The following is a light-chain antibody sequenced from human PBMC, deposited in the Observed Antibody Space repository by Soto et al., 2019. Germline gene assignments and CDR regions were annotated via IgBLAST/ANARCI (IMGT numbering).Light chain of an antibody. J-gene: IGKJ1*01. CDR3: QQFNNWPPWT. Sequence: RVMTQSPATLSVSPGERATLSCRASQNVGNNLVWYQQKPGQAPRLLIYGASTRAAGIPDRFSGSGSGTEFTLTISGLQSDDFAVYYCQQFNNWPPWTFGQGAKVDIK. CDR1: QNVGNN. V-gene: IGKV3-15*01. CDR2: GAS.